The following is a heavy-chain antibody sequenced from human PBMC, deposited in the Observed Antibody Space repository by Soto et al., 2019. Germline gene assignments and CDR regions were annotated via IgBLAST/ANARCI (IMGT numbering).Heavy chain of an antibody. CDR2: LTDSGGST. CDR3: AKDYTSTWYPGHGMGV. CDR1: GFTFRSYD. J-gene: IGHJ6*01. D-gene: IGHD6-13*01. Sequence: EVQLLESGGGLVQPGGSLTLSCAALGFTFRSYDMSWVRQAPGKGLEWVSALTDSGGSTYYADSVQGRFTISRDNSKNTLYLQMNSLGAEYTAVYYCAKDYTSTWYPGHGMGVWGQGTTVSVSS. V-gene: IGHV3-23*01.